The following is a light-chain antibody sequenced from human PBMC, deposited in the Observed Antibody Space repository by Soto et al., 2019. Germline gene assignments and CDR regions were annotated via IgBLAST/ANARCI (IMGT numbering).Light chain of an antibody. CDR3: QQYGSSPQT. CDR2: GAS. J-gene: IGKJ1*01. V-gene: IGKV3-20*01. Sequence: EIVLTQSPGTLSLSPGERATLSCRASQSVSSSYLAWYQQKPGQAPRLLIYGASSRATGNPDRFSGSGSGKDFTLSIIRLEPEDFAVYYCQQYGSSPQTFGQGTKV. CDR1: QSVSSSY.